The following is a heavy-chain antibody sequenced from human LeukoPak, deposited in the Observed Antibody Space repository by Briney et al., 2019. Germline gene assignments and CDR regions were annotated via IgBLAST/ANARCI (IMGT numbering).Heavy chain of an antibody. CDR2: INTDVSST. Sequence: GGSLRLSCAGSGFTFISYGMQWVRQAPGKGLVWVSRINTDVSSTSYADSVKGRFTVSRENAKNTVYLQVNSLRAEDTAVYFCTRELPREVTLDYWGQGTLVTVSS. J-gene: IGHJ4*01. CDR1: GFTFISYG. V-gene: IGHV3-74*01. CDR3: TRELPREVTLDY. D-gene: IGHD2-21*02.